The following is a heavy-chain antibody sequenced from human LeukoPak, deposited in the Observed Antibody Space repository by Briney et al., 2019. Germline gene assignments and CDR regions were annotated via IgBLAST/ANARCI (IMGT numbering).Heavy chain of an antibody. CDR2: ISGSGGST. Sequence: GGSLRLSCAAPGFTFSSYGMSWVRQAPGKGLEWVSAISGSGGSTYYADSVKGRFTISRDNSKNTLHLQMNSLRAEDTAVYYCAKDLPYYYDSSGYSRTLDYWGQGTLVTVSS. V-gene: IGHV3-23*01. CDR3: AKDLPYYYDSSGYSRTLDY. D-gene: IGHD3-22*01. CDR1: GFTFSSYG. J-gene: IGHJ4*02.